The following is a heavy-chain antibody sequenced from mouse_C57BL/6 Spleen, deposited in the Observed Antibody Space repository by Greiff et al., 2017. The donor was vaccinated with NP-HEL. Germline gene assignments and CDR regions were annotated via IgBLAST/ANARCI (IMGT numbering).Heavy chain of an antibody. CDR2: ISSGSRTI. Sequence: EVQVVESGGGLVKPGGSLKLSCAASGFTFSDYGMHWVRQAPERGLEWVAYISSGSRTIYYADTVKGRFTISRDNAKNTLFLQMTSLRSEDTAMYYCAREAWLYYFDYWGQGTTLTVSS. CDR1: GFTFSDYG. V-gene: IGHV5-17*01. D-gene: IGHD2-2*01. CDR3: AREAWLYYFDY. J-gene: IGHJ2*01.